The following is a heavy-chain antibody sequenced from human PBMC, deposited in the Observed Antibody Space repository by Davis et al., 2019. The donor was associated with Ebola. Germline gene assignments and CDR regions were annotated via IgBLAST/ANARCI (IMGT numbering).Heavy chain of an antibody. J-gene: IGHJ4*02. Sequence: GESLKISCAASGFTFSSYGMHWVRQAPGKGLEWVAVISYDGSNQYYADSVKGRFTISRDNSKNTLYLQMNSLRAEDTAVYYCAIPDCSGANCYSVYIKNWGQGTLVTVSS. D-gene: IGHD2-15*01. CDR1: GFTFSSYG. CDR2: ISYDGSNQ. CDR3: AIPDCSGANCYSVYIKN. V-gene: IGHV3-30*03.